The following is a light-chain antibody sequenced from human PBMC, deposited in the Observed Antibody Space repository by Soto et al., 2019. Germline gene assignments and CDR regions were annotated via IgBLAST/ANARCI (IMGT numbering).Light chain of an antibody. CDR3: CSYAGSSTLEV. CDR2: EVS. J-gene: IGLJ2*01. Sequence: QSALTQPASVSGSPGQSITISCTGTSSDVGSYNLVSWYQQHPGKAPKLRIYEVSKRPSGVSNRFSGSKSGNTASLTISGLQAEDEADYYCCSYAGSSTLEVFGGGTQLTVL. V-gene: IGLV2-23*02. CDR1: SSDVGSYNL.